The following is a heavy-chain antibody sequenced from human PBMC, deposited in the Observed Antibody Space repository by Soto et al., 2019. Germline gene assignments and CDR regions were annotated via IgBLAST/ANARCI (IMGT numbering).Heavy chain of an antibody. D-gene: IGHD1-26*01. CDR2: IDYSGST. Sequence: PSETLSLTCAVSGGSISSGGYYWSWLRQPPGKGLEWIGYIDYSGSTNYNPSLKSRVTISVDTSKNQFSLKLSSVTAADTAVYYCANLGVGATFFDYWGQGSLVTVSS. J-gene: IGHJ4*02. CDR3: ANLGVGATFFDY. CDR1: GGSISSGGYY. V-gene: IGHV4-61*08.